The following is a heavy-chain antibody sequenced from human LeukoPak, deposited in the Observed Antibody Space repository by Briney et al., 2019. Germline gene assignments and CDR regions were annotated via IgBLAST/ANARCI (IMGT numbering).Heavy chain of an antibody. Sequence: TGGSLRLSCVASGFTFSSYWMHWVRQAPGKGLVWVSRINSDGSITSYADSVKGRFTISRDNAKNTLYLQMNSLRAEDTAVYYCVRAGEMATALFDYWGQGTLVTVSS. CDR3: VRAGEMATALFDY. CDR2: INSDGSIT. D-gene: IGHD5-24*01. CDR1: GFTFSSYW. J-gene: IGHJ4*02. V-gene: IGHV3-74*01.